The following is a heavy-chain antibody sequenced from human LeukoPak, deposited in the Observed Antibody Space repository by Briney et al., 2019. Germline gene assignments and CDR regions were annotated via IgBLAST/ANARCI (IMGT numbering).Heavy chain of an antibody. D-gene: IGHD2-2*01. Sequence: GGSLRLSCAASGFTFDDYAMHWVRQAPGKGLEWVSGISWNSGSIGYADSVKGRFTISRDNAKNSLYLQMNSLRAEDTALYYCAKDMENIVVVPAAIDYWGQGTLVTVSS. CDR2: ISWNSGSI. CDR1: GFTFDDYA. CDR3: AKDMENIVVVPAAIDY. J-gene: IGHJ4*02. V-gene: IGHV3-9*01.